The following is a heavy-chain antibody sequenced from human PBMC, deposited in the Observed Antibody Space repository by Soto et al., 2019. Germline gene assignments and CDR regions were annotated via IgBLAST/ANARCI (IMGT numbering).Heavy chain of an antibody. J-gene: IGHJ6*02. Sequence: QVQLVESGGGVVQPGRSLRLSCAASGFTFSSYGMHWVRQAPGKGLEWVAVISYDGSNKYYADSVKGRFTISRDNSKNTLYLHMNSLRAEDTAVYYCAKDGTPYYYYGMDVWGQGTTVTVSS. V-gene: IGHV3-30*18. CDR2: ISYDGSNK. CDR3: AKDGTPYYYYGMDV. CDR1: GFTFSSYG.